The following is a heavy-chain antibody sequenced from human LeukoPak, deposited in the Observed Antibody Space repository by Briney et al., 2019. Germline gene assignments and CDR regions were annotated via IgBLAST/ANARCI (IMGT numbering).Heavy chain of an antibody. J-gene: IGHJ1*01. CDR2: IYSGGST. CDR3: AASIVDFTYGEHFQH. CDR1: GFTFDDYA. D-gene: IGHD1-26*01. V-gene: IGHV3-23*03. Sequence: GRSLRLSCAASGFTFDDYAMHWVRQAPGKGLEWVSVIYSGGSTYYADSMKGRFTISGDNSKNMVFLQMNSLRVEDTAVYYCAASIVDFTYGEHFQHWGQGTLVTVSS.